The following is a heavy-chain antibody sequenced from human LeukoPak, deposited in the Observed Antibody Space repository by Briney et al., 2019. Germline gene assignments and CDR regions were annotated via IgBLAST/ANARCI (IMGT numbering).Heavy chain of an antibody. CDR3: ARGRLAPDGLLCFGELFEGENWFDP. D-gene: IGHD3-10*01. J-gene: IGHJ5*02. CDR2: IYYSGST. CDR1: GGSISSYY. Sequence: SETLSLTCTVSGGSISSYYWSWIRQPPGKGLEWIGYIYYSGSTNYNPSLKSRVTISVGTSKNQFSLKLSSVTAADTAVYYCARGRLAPDGLLCFGELFEGENWFDPWGQGTLVTVSS. V-gene: IGHV4-59*01.